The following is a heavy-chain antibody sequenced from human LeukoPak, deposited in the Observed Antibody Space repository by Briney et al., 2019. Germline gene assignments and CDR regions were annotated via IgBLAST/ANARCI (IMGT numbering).Heavy chain of an antibody. V-gene: IGHV3-9*01. D-gene: IGHD5-18*01. CDR1: GFTFDDYA. Sequence: GGSLRLSCAASGFTFDDYAMHWVRQAPGKGLEWVSGISWNSGSIGYADSVKGRFTISRDNAKNSLYLQMNSLRAEDTAVYYCARESGYSYGTKYFQHWGQGTLVTVSS. CDR3: ARESGYSYGTKYFQH. J-gene: IGHJ1*01. CDR2: ISWNSGSI.